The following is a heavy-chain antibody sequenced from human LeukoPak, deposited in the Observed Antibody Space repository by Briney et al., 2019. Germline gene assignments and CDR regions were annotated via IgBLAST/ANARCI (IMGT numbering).Heavy chain of an antibody. D-gene: IGHD6-19*01. J-gene: IGHJ4*02. CDR2: IYYSGST. CDR1: GGSISSYY. Sequence: SETLSLTCTVSGGSISSYYWSWIRQPPGKGLEWIGYIYYSGSTNYNPSLKSRVTISVDTSKNQFSLKLSSVTAADTAVYYCARLVAVAGSHFDYWGRGTLVTVSS. CDR3: ARLVAVAGSHFDY. V-gene: IGHV4-59*08.